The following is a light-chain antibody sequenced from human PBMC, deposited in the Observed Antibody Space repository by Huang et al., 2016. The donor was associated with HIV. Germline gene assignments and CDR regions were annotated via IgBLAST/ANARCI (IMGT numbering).Light chain of an antibody. CDR2: GAS. V-gene: IGKV3-20*01. Sequence: EIVLTQSPGTLSLFPGERATPSCRASQSVSSSYLAWYQQKPGQAPRLLIYGASNGATGIPARFSGSGSGTDFTLTISRVEPEDFAVYYCQQYGGSPITFGQGTRLEIK. J-gene: IGKJ5*01. CDR3: QQYGGSPIT. CDR1: QSVSSSY.